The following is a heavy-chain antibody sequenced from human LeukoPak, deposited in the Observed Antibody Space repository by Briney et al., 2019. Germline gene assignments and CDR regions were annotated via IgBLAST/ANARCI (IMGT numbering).Heavy chain of an antibody. CDR1: GFTFSSYA. V-gene: IGHV3-23*01. Sequence: GGSLRLSCAASGFTFSSYAMSWVRQAPGKGLEWVSAISGSGGSTYYADSVKGRFTISRDNSKNTLYLQMYSLRAEDTAVYYCAKDKSYYYDSGSYGLDYWGQGTLVTVSS. J-gene: IGHJ4*02. CDR3: AKDKSYYYDSGSYGLDY. CDR2: ISGSGGST. D-gene: IGHD3-10*01.